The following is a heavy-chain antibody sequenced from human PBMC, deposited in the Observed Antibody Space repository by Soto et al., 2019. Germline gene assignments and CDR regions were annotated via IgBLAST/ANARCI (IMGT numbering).Heavy chain of an antibody. CDR3: ARGPVAAIELWYSDY. Sequence: TSETLSLTCTVSGLSITNNYWSWIRQPPGKGLEWIGYIYYTGNTNYDPSLKSRVTMSVDTSKNQFSLNLASLTAADTAIYYCARGPVAAIELWYSDYWGQGTLVTVSS. CDR1: GLSITNNY. J-gene: IGHJ4*02. CDR2: IYYTGNT. V-gene: IGHV4-59*13. D-gene: IGHD2-2*01.